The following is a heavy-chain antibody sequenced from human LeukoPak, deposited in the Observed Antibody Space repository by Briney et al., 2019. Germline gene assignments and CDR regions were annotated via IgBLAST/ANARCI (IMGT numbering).Heavy chain of an antibody. CDR2: ISSSRSSI. CDR3: ARVERYSREDY. J-gene: IGHJ4*02. Sequence: PGGSLRLSCAASGFRFSFYSMNWVRQAPGKGLEWVSYISSSRSSISYADSVKGRFTISRDNANNSLYLQMNSLRAEDTAVYYCARVERYSREDYWGQGTLVTVSS. D-gene: IGHD3-9*01. CDR1: GFRFSFYS. V-gene: IGHV3-48*04.